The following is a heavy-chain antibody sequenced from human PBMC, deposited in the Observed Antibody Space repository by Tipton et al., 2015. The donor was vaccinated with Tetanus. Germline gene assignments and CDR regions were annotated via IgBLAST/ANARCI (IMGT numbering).Heavy chain of an antibody. Sequence: TLSLTCAVYGGSFSGYYWSWIRQPPGKGLEWIGEINHSRSTNYNPSLKSRVTISVDTSKNQFSLKLSSVTAADTAVYYCARVKDDYVWGSYRYPFDYWGQGTLVTVSS. D-gene: IGHD3-16*02. CDR3: ARVKDDYVWGSYRYPFDY. CDR1: GGSFSGYY. V-gene: IGHV4-34*01. J-gene: IGHJ4*02. CDR2: INHSRST.